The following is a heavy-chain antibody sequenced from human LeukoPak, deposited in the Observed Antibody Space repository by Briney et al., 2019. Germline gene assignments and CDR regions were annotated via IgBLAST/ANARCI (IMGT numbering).Heavy chain of an antibody. Sequence: ASVKVSCKASGYTFTSYDINWVRQATGQGREWMGWMNPNSGNTGYAQKFQGRVTMTRNTSISTAYMELSSLRSEDTAVYYCVRDHTMTQPRKTYYYYYMDVWVKGTTVTVSS. CDR3: VRDHTMTQPRKTYYYYYMDV. CDR2: MNPNSGNT. D-gene: IGHD3-3*01. CDR1: GYTFTSYD. J-gene: IGHJ6*03. V-gene: IGHV1-8*01.